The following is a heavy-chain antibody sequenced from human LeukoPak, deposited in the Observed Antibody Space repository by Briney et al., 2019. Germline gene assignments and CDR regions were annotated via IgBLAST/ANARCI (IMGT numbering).Heavy chain of an antibody. CDR3: ARVPMVRGVRSGY. D-gene: IGHD3-10*01. V-gene: IGHV4-34*01. CDR1: GGSFSGYY. CDR2: INHSGST. J-gene: IGHJ4*02. Sequence: NPSETLSLTCAVYGGSFSGYYWSWIRQPPGKGLEWIGEINHSGSTNYNPSLKSRVTISVDTSKNQFSLKLSSVTAADTAVYYCARVPMVRGVRSGYWGQGTLVTVSS.